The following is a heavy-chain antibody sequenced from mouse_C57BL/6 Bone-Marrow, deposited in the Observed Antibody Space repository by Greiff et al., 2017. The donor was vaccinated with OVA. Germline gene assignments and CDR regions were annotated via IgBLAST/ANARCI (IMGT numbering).Heavy chain of an antibody. CDR2: ISSGGSYS. V-gene: IGHV5-6*02. CDR3: ASPLYYPPWFGY. J-gene: IGHJ3*01. Sequence: DVKLVESGGDLVKPGGSLKLSCAASGFTFSSYGMSWVRQTPDKRLEWVATISSGGSYSYYPDSVKGRFTISRDNANNTLYLQMSSLKSEDTAMYYCASPLYYPPWFGYWGQGALVTVSA. CDR1: GFTFSSYG. D-gene: IGHD2-1*01.